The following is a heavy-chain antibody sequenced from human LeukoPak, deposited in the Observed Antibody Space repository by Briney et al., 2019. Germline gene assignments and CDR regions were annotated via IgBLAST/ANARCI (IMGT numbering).Heavy chain of an antibody. CDR3: AKDIGATIGLNWFDP. J-gene: IGHJ5*02. CDR1: GFTFDDYA. V-gene: IGHV3-9*01. CDR2: ISWNSGSI. Sequence: PGRSLGLSCAASGFTFDDYAMHWVRQAPGKGLEWVSGISWNSGSIGYADSVKGRFTISRDNAKNSLYLQMNSLRAEDTALYYCAKDIGATIGLNWFDPWGQGTLVTVSS. D-gene: IGHD5-12*01.